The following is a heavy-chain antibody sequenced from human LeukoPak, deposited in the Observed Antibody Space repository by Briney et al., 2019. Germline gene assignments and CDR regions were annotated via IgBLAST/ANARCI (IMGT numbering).Heavy chain of an antibody. D-gene: IGHD3-3*01. CDR1: GFTFSSYE. J-gene: IGHJ4*02. V-gene: IGHV3-48*03. Sequence: PGGSLRLSCAASGFTFSSYEMNWVRQAPGKGLEWVSYISSSGSTIYYADSVKGRFTISRDNAKNSLYLQMNSLRAEDTAVYYCARDDYFGVVAYWGQGTLVTVSS. CDR3: ARDDYFGVVAY. CDR2: ISSSGSTI.